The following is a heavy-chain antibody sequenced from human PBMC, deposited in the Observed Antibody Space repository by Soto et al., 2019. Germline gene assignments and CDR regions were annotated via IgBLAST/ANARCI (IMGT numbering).Heavy chain of an antibody. V-gene: IGHV1-2*02. Sequence: ASVKVSCKASGYTFIDYYIHWVRQAPGQGLEWMGWVSPRSGGTNYAQKFLGRVTITRDTSISTAYMELTGLTSDDTAVYYCTKKGGGTFPFDPGGQESRVTV. CDR2: VSPRSGGT. CDR3: TKKGGGTFPFDP. D-gene: IGHD1-26*01. CDR1: GYTFIDYY. J-gene: IGHJ5*02.